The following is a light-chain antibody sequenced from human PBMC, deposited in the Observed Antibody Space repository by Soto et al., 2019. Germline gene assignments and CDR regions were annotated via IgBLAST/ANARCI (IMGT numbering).Light chain of an antibody. CDR3: CSYAGSNIWL. Sequence: QSVLTQPAPVSGSPGQSITISCTGASSDVGSYKFVSWYQQHPGKAPKLMIFEGSKRPSGVSDRFSGSKSGNTASLTISGLQAEDEADYHCCSYAGSNIWLFGGGTKVTVL. J-gene: IGLJ3*02. CDR1: SSDVGSYKF. CDR2: EGS. V-gene: IGLV2-23*01.